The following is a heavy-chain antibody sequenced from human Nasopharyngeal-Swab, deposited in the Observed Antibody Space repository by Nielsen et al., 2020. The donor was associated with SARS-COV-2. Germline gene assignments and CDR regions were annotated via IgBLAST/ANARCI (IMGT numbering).Heavy chain of an antibody. CDR1: GYTFTRYG. V-gene: IGHV1-18*04. J-gene: IGHJ4*02. CDR3: ARLSYCGGDCYWSFIDY. D-gene: IGHD2-21*02. Sequence: ASVKVSCKASGYTFTRYGISGGRKAQGQGLEWMGWISAYNGNTNYAQRLQGRVTMTTDTSTSTAYMELRSLRSDDTAVYYCARLSYCGGDCYWSFIDYWGQGTLVTVSS. CDR2: ISAYNGNT.